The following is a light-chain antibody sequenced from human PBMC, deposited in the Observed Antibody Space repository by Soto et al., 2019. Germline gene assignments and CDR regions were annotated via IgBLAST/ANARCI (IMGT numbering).Light chain of an antibody. J-gene: IGLJ2*01. V-gene: IGLV3-9*01. CDR1: NIGSKS. CDR3: XXXDSSTVI. Sequence: SYELTQPLSVSVALGQTAGITCGENNIGSKSVHWYQQRPGQAPVLIIYRDNNRPSGIPERFSGSNSGNTATLTISRAQAXXXXXXXXXXXDSSTVIFGGGTKLXXL. CDR2: RDN.